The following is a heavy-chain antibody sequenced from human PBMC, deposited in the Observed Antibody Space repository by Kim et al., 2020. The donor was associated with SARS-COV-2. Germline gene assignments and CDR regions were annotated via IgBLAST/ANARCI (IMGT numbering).Heavy chain of an antibody. J-gene: IGHJ5*02. CDR2: INTNTGNP. CDR1: GYTFTSYA. V-gene: IGHV7-4-1*02. D-gene: IGHD3-10*01. CDR3: ARDWGYYGSGSYRRIVGWFDP. Sequence: ASVKVSCKASGYTFTSYAMNWVRQAPGQGLEWMGWINTNTGNPTYAQGFTGRFVFSLDTSVSTAYLQISSLKAEDTAVYYCARDWGYYGSGSYRRIVGWFDPWGQGTLVTVSS.